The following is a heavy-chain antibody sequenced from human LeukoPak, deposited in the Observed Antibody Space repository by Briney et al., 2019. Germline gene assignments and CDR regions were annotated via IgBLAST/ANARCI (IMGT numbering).Heavy chain of an antibody. CDR3: ARGYYGSGSHCCHMDV. CDR2: INHSGST. V-gene: IGHV4-34*01. D-gene: IGHD3-10*01. CDR1: GGSISSYY. Sequence: KPSETLSLTCSVSGGSISSYYWSWIRQPPGKGLEWIGEINHSGSTNYNSSLKSRVTISVDTSKNQFSLKLSSVTAADTAVYYCARGYYGSGSHCCHMDVWGKGTTITVS. J-gene: IGHJ6*03.